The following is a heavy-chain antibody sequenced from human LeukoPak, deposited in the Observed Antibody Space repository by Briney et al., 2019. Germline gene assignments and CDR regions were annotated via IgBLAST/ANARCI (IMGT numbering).Heavy chain of an antibody. J-gene: IGHJ4*02. Sequence: GGSLRLSCIGSEVTFNKYAMHWLRQAPGKGLEWVAVIGPEGINKKYVDSVKGRFTISRDNSKNTLYLQMNSLRAEDTAVYYCAKAARYGDYKYWGQGTLVTVSS. V-gene: IGHV3-30*18. CDR3: AKAARYGDYKY. CDR1: EVTFNKYA. CDR2: IGPEGINK. D-gene: IGHD4-17*01.